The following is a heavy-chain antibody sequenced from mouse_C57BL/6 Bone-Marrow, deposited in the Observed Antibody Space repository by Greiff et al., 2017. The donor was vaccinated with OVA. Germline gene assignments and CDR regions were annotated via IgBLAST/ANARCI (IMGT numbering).Heavy chain of an antibody. CDR1: GFTFSSYA. V-gene: IGHV5-9-1*02. CDR2: ISSGGDYI. CDR3: TRDRTAQAPFAY. J-gene: IGHJ3*01. D-gene: IGHD3-2*02. Sequence: DVQLVESGEGLVKPGGSLKLSCAASGFTFSSYAMSWVRQTPEKRLEWVAYISSGGDYIYYADTVKGRFTISRDNARNTLYLQMSSLKSEDTAMYYCTRDRTAQAPFAYWGQGTLVTVSA.